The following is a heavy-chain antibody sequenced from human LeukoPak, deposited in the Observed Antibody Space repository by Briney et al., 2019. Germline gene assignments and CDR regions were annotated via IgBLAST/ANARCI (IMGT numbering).Heavy chain of an antibody. J-gene: IGHJ4*02. Sequence: PGGSLRLSCAASGFAFSSYWMHWVRQAPGKGLVWVSRINSDGSTTRYADSVKGRFTISRDNAKNTLYLQMNSLRAEDTAVYYCARDWGSGYRFVDYWGQGTLVTVSS. D-gene: IGHD5-12*01. CDR2: INSDGSTT. V-gene: IGHV3-74*01. CDR1: GFAFSSYW. CDR3: ARDWGSGYRFVDY.